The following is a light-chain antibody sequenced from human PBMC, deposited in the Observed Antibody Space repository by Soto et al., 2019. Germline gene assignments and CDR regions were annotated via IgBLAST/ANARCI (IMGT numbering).Light chain of an antibody. CDR1: QGISSW. Sequence: DVQMTQSPSSVSASVGDRVTITCRASQGISSWLAWYQQKPGKDPKLLIYAASSLQSGVPARFSGIGSGTNFTLTINKQQPEDFATYYCQQGNSFPLTFGGGTKVEIK. CDR2: AAS. V-gene: IGKV1-12*01. CDR3: QQGNSFPLT. J-gene: IGKJ4*01.